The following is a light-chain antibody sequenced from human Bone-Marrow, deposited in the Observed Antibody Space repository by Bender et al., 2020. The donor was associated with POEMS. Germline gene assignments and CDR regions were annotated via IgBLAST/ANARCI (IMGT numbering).Light chain of an antibody. CDR1: QYGSRS. J-gene: IGLJ3*02. Sequence: SSVLTQPPAVSVAPGQTAMITCGGNQYGSRSVHWDQQKPGQAPVLVVYEDTDRPSGIPDRFSGSNSRNPATLTISRVEVGDEADYYCRVWDSSSLHWVFGGGTRLTVL. V-gene: IGLV3-21*02. CDR3: RVWDSSSLHWV. CDR2: EDT.